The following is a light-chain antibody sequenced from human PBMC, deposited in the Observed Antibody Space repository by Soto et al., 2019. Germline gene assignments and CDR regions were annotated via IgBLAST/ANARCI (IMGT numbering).Light chain of an antibody. CDR2: GAS. CDR1: QSIDSDY. J-gene: IGKJ1*01. CDR3: QQYHNSPRT. Sequence: EIVLTQSPGTLSLSPGERATLSCWASQSIDSDYLAWYQPKPGQAPRLLIYGASSRATGVPDRFSGSGSGTAFTLTISGLEPEDFAMYYCQQYHNSPRTFGQGTKVEIK. V-gene: IGKV3-20*01.